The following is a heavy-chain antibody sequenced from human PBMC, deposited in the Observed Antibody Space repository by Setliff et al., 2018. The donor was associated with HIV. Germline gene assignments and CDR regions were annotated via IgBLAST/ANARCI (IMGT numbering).Heavy chain of an antibody. CDR1: GYTFTNYG. Sequence: ASVNVSCKASGYTFTNYGISWVRQAPGQGPEWLGWIDTNTGNPTYAQGFTGRSVFSLDTSVSTAYLQISSLKAEDTAVYYCARAREDTALDSYWGQGTLVTVSS. V-gene: IGHV7-4-1*02. D-gene: IGHD5-18*01. CDR2: IDTNTGNP. CDR3: ARAREDTALDSY. J-gene: IGHJ4*02.